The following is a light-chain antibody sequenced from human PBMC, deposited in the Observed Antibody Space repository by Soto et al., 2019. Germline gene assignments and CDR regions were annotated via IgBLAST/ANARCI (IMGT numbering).Light chain of an antibody. V-gene: IGLV1-51*01. Sequence: QSVLTQPPSVSAAPGQKVTISCSGSSSNIGGNSVSWYQQLPGTAPKLLIYDDNKRPSGVSNRFSGSKSGNTASLTISGLQAEDEADYYCVSYTTSASYVFGTGTKVTVL. CDR2: DDN. CDR1: SSNIGGNS. J-gene: IGLJ1*01. CDR3: VSYTTSASYV.